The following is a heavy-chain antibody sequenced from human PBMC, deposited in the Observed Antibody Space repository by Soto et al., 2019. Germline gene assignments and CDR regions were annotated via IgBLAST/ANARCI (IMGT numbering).Heavy chain of an antibody. CDR1: GGSFSGYY. V-gene: IGHV4-34*01. CDR2: INHSGST. J-gene: IGHJ5*02. Sequence: QVQLQQWGAGLLKPSETLSLTCAVYGGSFSGYYWSWIRQPPGKGLEWIGEINHSGSTNYNPSLKIRVTISVDTSKNQFSLKLSSVTAADTAVYYCARAGIVVVVAATPVWFDPWGQGTLVTVSS. CDR3: ARAGIVVVVAATPVWFDP. D-gene: IGHD2-15*01.